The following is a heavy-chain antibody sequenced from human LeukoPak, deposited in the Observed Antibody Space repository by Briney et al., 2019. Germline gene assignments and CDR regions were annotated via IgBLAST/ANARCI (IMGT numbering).Heavy chain of an antibody. J-gene: IGHJ4*02. Sequence: GVSLRLSCAESGFTFSNYGMHWVRQAPGKGLEWVAFIRFDESRTFYGDSVKGRFIISRDNSENTLFLHMHSLRPEDTAVYYCAKALVLTVAGTYYVDHWGQGTLVTVSS. CDR1: GFTFSNYG. D-gene: IGHD6-19*01. CDR2: IRFDESRT. CDR3: AKALVLTVAGTYYVDH. V-gene: IGHV3-30*02.